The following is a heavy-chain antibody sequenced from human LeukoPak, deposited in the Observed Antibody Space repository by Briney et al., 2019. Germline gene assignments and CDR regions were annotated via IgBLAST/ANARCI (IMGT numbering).Heavy chain of an antibody. CDR3: VRESIGFDY. D-gene: IGHD2-15*01. V-gene: IGHV3-48*04. CDR2: ISSSSRTR. J-gene: IGHJ4*02. Sequence: PGGSLRLSCAASGFTLSSYSMNWVRQAPGKGLEWVSYISSSSRTRYYADSVKGRFTISRDNAKDSLYLQMNSLRAEDTAVYYCVRESIGFDYWGQGTLVTVSS. CDR1: GFTLSSYS.